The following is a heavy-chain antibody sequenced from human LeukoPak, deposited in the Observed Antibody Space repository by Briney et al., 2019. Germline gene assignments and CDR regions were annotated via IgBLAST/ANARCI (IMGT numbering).Heavy chain of an antibody. CDR2: INPSGGST. Sequence: ASVKVSCKASGYTFTSYYMHWVRQAPGQVLEWMGIINPSGGSTSYAQKFQGRVTMTRDTSTSTVYMELSSLRSEDTAVYYCARDRNPGQSNFLFDYWGQGTLVTVSS. CDR3: ARDRNPGQSNFLFDY. D-gene: IGHD4/OR15-4a*01. CDR1: GYTFTSYY. J-gene: IGHJ4*02. V-gene: IGHV1-46*01.